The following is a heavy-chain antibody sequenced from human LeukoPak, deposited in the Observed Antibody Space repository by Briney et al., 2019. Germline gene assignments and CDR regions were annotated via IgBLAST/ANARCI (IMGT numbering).Heavy chain of an antibody. V-gene: IGHV4-39*01. CDR2: IYYSGST. D-gene: IGHD2-15*01. CDR3: ARQGEPYCSGGSCYGLDP. J-gene: IGHJ5*02. Sequence: SETLSLTCTVSGGSISSSSYYWGWIRQPPGKGLEWIGSIYYSGSTYYNPSLKSRVTISVDTSKNQFSLKLSSVTAADTAVYYCARQGEPYCSGGSCYGLDPCGQGTLVTVSS. CDR1: GGSISSSSYY.